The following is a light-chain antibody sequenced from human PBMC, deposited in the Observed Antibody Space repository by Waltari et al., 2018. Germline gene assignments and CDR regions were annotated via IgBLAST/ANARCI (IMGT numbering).Light chain of an antibody. J-gene: IGKJ2*01. V-gene: IGKV3-20*01. CDR3: QQYGSSVLYT. Sequence: EVVLTQSPDTLSLSPGERATLSCRASQSLTKRYLAWYQQKPGRAPRPLIYGASSRAAGIPYRFSGSGSGTDCTLTISRLEPEDFAVYYCQQYGSSVLYTFGQGTKLEIK. CDR2: GAS. CDR1: QSLTKRY.